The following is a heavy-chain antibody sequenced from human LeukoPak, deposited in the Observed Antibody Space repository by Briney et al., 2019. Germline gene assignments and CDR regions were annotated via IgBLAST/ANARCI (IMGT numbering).Heavy chain of an antibody. J-gene: IGHJ5*02. CDR1: GFTFSSYV. D-gene: IGHD3-16*01. CDR2: ISGSGGST. Sequence: GGSLRLSCAASGFTFSSYVMSWVRQAPGKGLEWDSAISGSGGSTYYADSVKGRFTISRDNSKNTLYLQMNSLRAEDTAVYYCAKDGSLDWFDPWGQGTLVTVSS. V-gene: IGHV3-23*01. CDR3: AKDGSLDWFDP.